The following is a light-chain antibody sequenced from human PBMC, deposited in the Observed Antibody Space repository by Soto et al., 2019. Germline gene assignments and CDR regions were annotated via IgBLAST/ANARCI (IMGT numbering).Light chain of an antibody. Sequence: EIVMTQSPATLSVSPGERATLSCRASQSVSRNLAWYKQKPGQAPRLLIYGASTRATGIPARFSGSGSGTEFTPIISSLQSEDFAVYYCQHYNNWPQTFGQGTKVEIK. CDR3: QHYNNWPQT. CDR1: QSVSRN. CDR2: GAS. V-gene: IGKV3-15*01. J-gene: IGKJ1*01.